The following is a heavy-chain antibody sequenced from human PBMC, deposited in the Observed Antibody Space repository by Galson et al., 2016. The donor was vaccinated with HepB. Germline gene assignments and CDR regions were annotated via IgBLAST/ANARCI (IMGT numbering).Heavy chain of an antibody. V-gene: IGHV3-9*01. J-gene: IGHJ6*02. CDR1: GFTFDDYA. CDR3: AKDIQRDSSSWYGGIYGMDV. CDR2: ISWNSGSI. D-gene: IGHD6-13*01. Sequence: SLRLSCAASGFTFDDYAMHWVRQAPGKGLEWVSGISWNSGSIGYADSVKGRFTISRDNSKNSLYLQMNSLRAEDTALYYCAKDIQRDSSSWYGGIYGMDVWGQGTTVTVSS.